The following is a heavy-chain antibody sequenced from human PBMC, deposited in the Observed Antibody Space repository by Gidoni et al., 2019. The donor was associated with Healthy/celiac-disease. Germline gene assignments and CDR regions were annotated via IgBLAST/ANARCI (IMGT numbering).Heavy chain of an antibody. D-gene: IGHD6-13*01. V-gene: IGHV4-39*01. J-gene: IGHJ4*02. CDR3: ARQAAIPKYFDY. CDR2: IYYSGST. Sequence: QLQLQESGPGLVKPSEPLSLTCTVSGGSISSSSYYWGWIRQPPGKGLEWIGSIYYSGSTYYNPSLKSRVTISVDTSKNQFSLKLSSVTAADTAVYYCARQAAIPKYFDYWGQGTLVTVSS. CDR1: GGSISSSSYY.